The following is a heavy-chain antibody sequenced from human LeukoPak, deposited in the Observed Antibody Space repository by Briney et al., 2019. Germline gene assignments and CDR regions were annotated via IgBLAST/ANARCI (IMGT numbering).Heavy chain of an antibody. D-gene: IGHD2-2*01. CDR3: AKAVIPVARAGVDV. V-gene: IGHV3-23*01. CDR2: ISGSGGST. J-gene: IGHJ6*02. Sequence: GGSLRLSCAASGFTFSHYAINWVRQAPGKGLEWGSGISGSGGSTYYADSVKGRFTISRDNSKNTLYLQMNSLRADDTAVYYCAKAVIPVARAGVDVWGQGTTVTVSS. CDR1: GFTFSHYA.